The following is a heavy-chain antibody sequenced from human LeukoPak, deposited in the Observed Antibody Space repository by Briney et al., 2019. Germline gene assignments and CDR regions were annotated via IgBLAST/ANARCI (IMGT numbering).Heavy chain of an antibody. J-gene: IGHJ5*02. Sequence: PSETLSLTCTVSGGSISSYYWSWIRQPPGKGLEWIGYIYYSGSTNYNPSLKSRVTISVDTSKNHFSLKLSSVTAADTAVYYCARQTRITIFGNNLFDPWGQGTLVTVSS. D-gene: IGHD3-3*01. CDR1: GGSISSYY. V-gene: IGHV4-59*08. CDR2: IYYSGST. CDR3: ARQTRITIFGNNLFDP.